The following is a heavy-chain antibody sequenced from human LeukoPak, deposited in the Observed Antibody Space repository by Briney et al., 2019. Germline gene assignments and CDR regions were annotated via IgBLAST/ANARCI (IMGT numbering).Heavy chain of an antibody. J-gene: IGHJ4*02. CDR3: ARGSVVVVPAAHQFDY. CDR2: ISAYNGNT. Sequence: ASVKVSCKASGYTFTSYGISWVRQAPGQGLEWMGWISAYNGNTNYAQKLQGRVTMTTDTSTSTAYMELRSLRSDDTAVYYCARGSVVVVPAAHQFDYWGQGTLVTVSS. D-gene: IGHD2-2*01. V-gene: IGHV1-18*01. CDR1: GYTFTSYG.